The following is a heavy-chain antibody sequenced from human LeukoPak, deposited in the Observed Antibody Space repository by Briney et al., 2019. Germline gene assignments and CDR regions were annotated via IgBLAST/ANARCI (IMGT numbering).Heavy chain of an antibody. Sequence: ASVKVSCKASGYTFTSYGISWVRQAPGQGLEWMGWISAYNGNTNYAQKLQGRVTMTTDTSTSTAYMELRSLRSDDTAVYYCARSTIFGVVGDWFDPWGQGTLVTVSS. CDR1: GYTFTSYG. V-gene: IGHV1-18*01. CDR3: ARSTIFGVVGDWFDP. CDR2: ISAYNGNT. J-gene: IGHJ5*02. D-gene: IGHD3-3*01.